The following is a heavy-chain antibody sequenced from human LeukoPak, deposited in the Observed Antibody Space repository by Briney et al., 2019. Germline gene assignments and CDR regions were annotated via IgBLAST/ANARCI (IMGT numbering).Heavy chain of an antibody. Sequence: GGSLRLSCAVSGFSVSGYWMTWVRQAPGKGLEWVANIKQDGSEKNYVDSVKGRFTISRDNAENSLFLQMNSLRVEDRAVYYCAREWQGGIAAAGTRIEGDYWGQGTLVAVSS. CDR2: IKQDGSEK. J-gene: IGHJ4*02. CDR3: AREWQGGIAAAGTRIEGDY. CDR1: GFSVSGYW. V-gene: IGHV3-7*01. D-gene: IGHD6-13*01.